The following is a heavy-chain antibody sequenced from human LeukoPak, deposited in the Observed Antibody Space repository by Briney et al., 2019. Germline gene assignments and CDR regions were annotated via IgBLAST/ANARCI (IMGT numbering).Heavy chain of an antibody. CDR1: GYTFTSYG. V-gene: IGHV1-18*01. J-gene: IGHJ5*02. CDR2: ISAYNGNT. CDR3: ARDSVDIVVVPAAIENWFDA. Sequence: ASVKVSCKASGYTFTSYGISWVRQAPGQGLEWMGWISAYNGNTNYAQKLQGRVTMTTDTSTSTAYMELRSLRSDDTAVYYCARDSVDIVVVPAAIENWFDAWGQGTLVTVSS. D-gene: IGHD2-2*03.